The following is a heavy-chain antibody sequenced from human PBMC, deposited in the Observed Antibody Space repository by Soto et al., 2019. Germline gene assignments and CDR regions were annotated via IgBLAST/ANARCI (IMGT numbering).Heavy chain of an antibody. CDR1: GFTFSSYG. CDR3: ARSSGPMVYYGMDV. CDR2: IWYDGSNK. D-gene: IGHD6-19*01. Sequence: ESGGGVVQPGRSLRLSCAASGFTFSSYGMHWVRQAPGKGLEWVAVIWYDGSNKYYADSVKGRFTISRDNSKNTLYLQMNSLRAEDTAVYYCARSSGPMVYYGMDVWGQGTTVTVSS. V-gene: IGHV3-33*01. J-gene: IGHJ6*02.